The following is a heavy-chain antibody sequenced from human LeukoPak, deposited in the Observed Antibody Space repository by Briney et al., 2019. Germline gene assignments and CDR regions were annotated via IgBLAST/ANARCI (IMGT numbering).Heavy chain of an antibody. CDR3: ARGITVVRGVTKGGMDV. D-gene: IGHD3-10*01. V-gene: IGHV1-69*04. Sequence: SVKVSCKASGGTFSTYAISWVRQAPGQGLEWMGRIIPIVGTANYAQKFQGRVTITADKSTATVYMELSNLRSGDTAVYYCARGITVVRGVTKGGMDVWGQGTTVTVSS. CDR2: IIPIVGTA. J-gene: IGHJ6*02. CDR1: GGTFSTYA.